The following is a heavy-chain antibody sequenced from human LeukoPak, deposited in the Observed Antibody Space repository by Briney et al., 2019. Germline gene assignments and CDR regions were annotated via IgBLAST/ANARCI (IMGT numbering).Heavy chain of an antibody. J-gene: IGHJ4*02. CDR2: ITYSSGNT. CDR3: AKDGTGCGGDCYSDY. Sequence: GGSLRLSCAASGFTFSAYGMSWFRQAPGKGLERVSAITYSSGNTYYADSVKGRFTISRDNSKNTLYLQMNSLRAEDTALYYCAKDGTGCGGDCYSDYWGQGTLVTVSS. V-gene: IGHV3-23*01. CDR1: GFTFSAYG. D-gene: IGHD2-21*02.